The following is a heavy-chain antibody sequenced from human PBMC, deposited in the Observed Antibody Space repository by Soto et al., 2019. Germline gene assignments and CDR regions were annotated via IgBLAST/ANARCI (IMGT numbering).Heavy chain of an antibody. J-gene: IGHJ4*02. CDR3: ARDLSMTYYDFWSGYSAFFDY. D-gene: IGHD3-3*01. V-gene: IGHV3-21*01. CDR1: GFTFSSYS. Sequence: PGGSLRPSCAASGFTFSSYSMNWVRQAPGKGLEWVSSISSSSSYIYYADSVKGRFTISRDNAKNSLYLQMNSLRAEDTAVYYCARDLSMTYYDFWSGYSAFFDYWGQGTLVTVSS. CDR2: ISSSSSYI.